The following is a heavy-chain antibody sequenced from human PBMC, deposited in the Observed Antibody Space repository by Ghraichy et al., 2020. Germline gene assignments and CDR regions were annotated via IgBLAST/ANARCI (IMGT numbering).Heavy chain of an antibody. CDR1: GFTFDDYA. D-gene: IGHD3-3*01. Sequence: GGSLRLSCAASGFTFDDYAMHWVRQAPGKGLEWVSGISWNSGSIGYADSVKGRFTISRDNAKNSLYLQMNSLRAEDTALYYCAKDIGSFWSGKDSYYYGMDVWGQGTTVTVSS. CDR3: AKDIGSFWSGKDSYYYGMDV. V-gene: IGHV3-9*01. CDR2: ISWNSGSI. J-gene: IGHJ6*02.